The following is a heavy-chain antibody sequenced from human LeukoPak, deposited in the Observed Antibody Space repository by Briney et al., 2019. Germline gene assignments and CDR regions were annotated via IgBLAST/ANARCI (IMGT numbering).Heavy chain of an antibody. CDR2: IYPDDSNT. Sequence: GESLKISCKGSGYRFSSYWIVWVRQMPGKGLEWMGIIYPDDSNTRYSPSFQGQVTISADKSINTAYLQWSSLKASDTAMYYCALQPGYCSNSICSHFDFWGRGTLVTVSS. V-gene: IGHV5-51*01. CDR3: ALQPGYCSNSICSHFDF. D-gene: IGHD2-2*01. CDR1: GYRFSSYW. J-gene: IGHJ4*02.